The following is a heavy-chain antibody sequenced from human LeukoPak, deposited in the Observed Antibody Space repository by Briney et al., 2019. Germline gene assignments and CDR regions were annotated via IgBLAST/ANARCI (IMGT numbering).Heavy chain of an antibody. CDR1: GLSFSNSG. J-gene: IGHJ6*03. CDR2: ISSSSSYI. Sequence: GGSLRLSCAASGLSFSNSGMNWVRQAPGKGLEWVSSISSSSSYIYYADSVEGRFTISRDNAKNSLYLQMNSLRAEDTAVYYCARDSVAEQWLVKNYYYMDVWGKGTTVTVSS. D-gene: IGHD6-19*01. CDR3: ARDSVAEQWLVKNYYYMDV. V-gene: IGHV3-21*01.